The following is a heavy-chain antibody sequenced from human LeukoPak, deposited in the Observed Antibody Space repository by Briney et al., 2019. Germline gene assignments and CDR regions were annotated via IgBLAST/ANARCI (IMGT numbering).Heavy chain of an antibody. CDR2: INWNGGST. V-gene: IGHV3-20*04. CDR1: GFTFDDYG. D-gene: IGHD2-15*01. CDR3: ARDPRYCGGGSCYQADDY. Sequence: GGSLRLSCAASGFTFDDYGMSWVRQAPGKGLEWVSGINWNGGSTGYADSVKGRFTISRDNAKNSLYLQMNSLRAEDTALYYCARDPRYCGGGSCYQADDYWGQGTLVTVSS. J-gene: IGHJ4*02.